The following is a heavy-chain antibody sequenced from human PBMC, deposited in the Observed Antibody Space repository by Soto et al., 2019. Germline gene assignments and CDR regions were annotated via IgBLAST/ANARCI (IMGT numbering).Heavy chain of an antibody. D-gene: IGHD1-26*01. CDR3: AMMRGSYYPRCTFDY. J-gene: IGHJ4*02. CDR1: GGSISSSSYY. CDR2: IYYSGST. Sequence: QLQLQESGPGLVKPSETLSLTCTVSGGSISSSSYYWGWIRQPPGKGLEWIGSIYYSGSTYYNPSLQSRVSKAIVTSKNQFSLKVSSVAGADTAVYYGAMMRGSYYPRCTFDYWGQGTLVTVSS. V-gene: IGHV4-39*01.